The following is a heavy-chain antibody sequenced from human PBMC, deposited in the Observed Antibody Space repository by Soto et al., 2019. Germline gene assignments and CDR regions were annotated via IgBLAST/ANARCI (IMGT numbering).Heavy chain of an antibody. CDR3: ARVGDVLRFLEWLPNFDY. V-gene: IGHV3-74*01. Sequence: EVQLVESGGGLVQPGGSLRLSCAASGFTFSSYWMHWVRQAPGKGLVWVSRINSDGSSTSYADSVKGRFTISRDNAKNTLYLQMNSLRAEDTAVYCCARVGDVLRFLEWLPNFDYWGQGTLATVSS. CDR1: GFTFSSYW. CDR2: INSDGSST. D-gene: IGHD3-3*01. J-gene: IGHJ4*02.